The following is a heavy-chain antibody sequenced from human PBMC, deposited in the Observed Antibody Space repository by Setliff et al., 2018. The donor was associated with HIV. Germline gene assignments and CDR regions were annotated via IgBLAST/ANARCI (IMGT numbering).Heavy chain of an antibody. D-gene: IGHD5-12*01. CDR1: GYSFAAYY. V-gene: IGHV1-2*02. CDR2: INPNSGGT. CDR3: ARDPVLTYSGYVYWYFDL. J-gene: IGHJ2*01. Sequence: ASVKVSCKAAGYSFAAYYIHWVRQAPGQGPEWMGWINPNSGGTNYAQKFQGRVTLTRDTSISTANMELSGLRSDDTAVYYCARDPVLTYSGYVYWYFDLWGRGTLVTVSS.